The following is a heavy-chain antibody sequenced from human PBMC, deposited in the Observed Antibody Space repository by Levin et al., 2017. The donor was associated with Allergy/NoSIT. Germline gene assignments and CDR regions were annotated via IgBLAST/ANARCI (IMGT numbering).Heavy chain of an antibody. CDR1: GASISSFY. Sequence: SETLSLTCTVSGASISSFYWSWIRQPPGKGLEWIGYVSYSGSTNYNPSLKSRVTMSVDTSKNQLSLKLSSVTTADTAVYYCARATRSSLIHYFDYWGQGSLVTVSS. V-gene: IGHV4-59*01. J-gene: IGHJ4*02. CDR3: ARATRSSLIHYFDY. D-gene: IGHD6-13*01. CDR2: VSYSGST.